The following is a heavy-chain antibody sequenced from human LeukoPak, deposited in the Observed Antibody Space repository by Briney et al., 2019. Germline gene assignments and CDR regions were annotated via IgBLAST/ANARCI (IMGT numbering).Heavy chain of an antibody. Sequence: GGSLRLSCAGSGFKFSSYWMSWLRQAPGKGLEWVANIKEDGSETHYMDSVKGRFTISRDNAENSLYLQMNSLRAEDTAVYYCARYGSRYSIWWGQGTLVTVSS. CDR1: GFKFSSYW. V-gene: IGHV3-7*01. CDR2: IKEDGSET. J-gene: IGHJ4*02. CDR3: ARYGSRYSIW. D-gene: IGHD4-11*01.